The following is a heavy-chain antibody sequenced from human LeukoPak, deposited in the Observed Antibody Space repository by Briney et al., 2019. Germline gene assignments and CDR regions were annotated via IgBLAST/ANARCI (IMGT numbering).Heavy chain of an antibody. D-gene: IGHD1-26*01. V-gene: IGHV4-59*11. Sequence: SETLSLTCTVSGGSISSHYWSWIRQPPGKGLEWIGYIYYSGSTNYNPSLKSRVTISVDTSKNQFSLKLSSVTAADTAVYYCAGRVGRGYYYYYYYMDVWDKGTTVTVSS. J-gene: IGHJ6*03. CDR2: IYYSGST. CDR3: AGRVGRGYYYYYYYMDV. CDR1: GGSISSHY.